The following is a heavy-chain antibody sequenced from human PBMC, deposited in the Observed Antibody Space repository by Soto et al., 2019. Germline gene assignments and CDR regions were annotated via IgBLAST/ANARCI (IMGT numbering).Heavy chain of an antibody. D-gene: IGHD6-13*01. CDR2: IYYSGST. J-gene: IGHJ6*03. Sequence: LETLSLTCTISGGSISSYYWSWIRQPPGKGLEWIGYIYYSGSTNYNPSLKSRVTISVDTSKNQFSLKLSSVTAADTAVYYCARIAAAGRYYYYYYMDVWGKGTTVTVSS. CDR3: ARIAAAGRYYYYYYMDV. CDR1: GGSISSYY. V-gene: IGHV4-59*08.